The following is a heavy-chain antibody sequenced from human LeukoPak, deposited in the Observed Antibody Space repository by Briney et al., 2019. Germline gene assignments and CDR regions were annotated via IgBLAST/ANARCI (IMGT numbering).Heavy chain of an antibody. CDR1: GGSFGGYY. Sequence: PSETLSLTCAVYGGSFGGYYWSWIRQPPGKGLEWIGEINHSGSTNYNPSLKSRVTISVDTSKNQFSLKLSSVTAADTAVYYCVRVRTGTTLRYYYYMDVWGKGTTVTVSS. CDR2: INHSGST. D-gene: IGHD1-7*01. CDR3: VRVRTGTTLRYYYYMDV. J-gene: IGHJ6*03. V-gene: IGHV4-34*01.